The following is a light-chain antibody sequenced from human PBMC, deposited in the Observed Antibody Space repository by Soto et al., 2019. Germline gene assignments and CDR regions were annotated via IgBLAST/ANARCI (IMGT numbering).Light chain of an antibody. Sequence: QSALTQPPSASGTPGQRVTISCSGRSSNIGSSTVSWYQQLPGTAPKLLIYENNKRPSGIPDRFSGSKSGTSATLGITGLQTGDEADYYCGTWDSSLSADNYVFGTGTKVTVL. CDR2: ENN. V-gene: IGLV1-51*02. CDR3: GTWDSSLSADNYV. J-gene: IGLJ1*01. CDR1: SSNIGSST.